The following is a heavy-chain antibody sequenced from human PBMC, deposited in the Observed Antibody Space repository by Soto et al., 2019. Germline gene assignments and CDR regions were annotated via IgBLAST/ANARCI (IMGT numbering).Heavy chain of an antibody. CDR3: ATVGGYCSGVSFYLNYCMDV. CDR1: GYTFTSYY. J-gene: IGHJ6*02. CDR2: INPSGGST. V-gene: IGHV1-46*01. D-gene: IGHD2-15*01. Sequence: ASVKVSCKVSGYTFTSYYMHWVRQAPGQGLEWMGIINPSGGSTSYAQKFKGRVTMTRDASTSTAYMELTCFRSGDTAVYYXATVGGYCSGVSFYLNYCMDVGSQRTRVPVSS.